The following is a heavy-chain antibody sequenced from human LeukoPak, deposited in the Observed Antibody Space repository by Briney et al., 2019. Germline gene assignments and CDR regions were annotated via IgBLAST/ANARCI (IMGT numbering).Heavy chain of an antibody. CDR1: GYKFTDDY. D-gene: IGHD3-16*01. V-gene: IGHV1-2*02. Sequence: ASAKVSCKASGYKFTDDYMHWVRQAPGQGLEFMGWINPDSGFTNYAQKFKGRVTMTRDTSISTAYLEVGSLTSDDTAVYYCAPTAEAYTSWWKVWGQGTLVTVSS. CDR3: APTAEAYTSWWKV. J-gene: IGHJ4*02. CDR2: INPDSGFT.